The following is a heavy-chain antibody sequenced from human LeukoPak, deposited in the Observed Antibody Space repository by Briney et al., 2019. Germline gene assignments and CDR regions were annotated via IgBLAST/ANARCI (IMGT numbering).Heavy chain of an antibody. CDR3: ARKGRYSSGWYGY. D-gene: IGHD6-19*01. CDR1: GGSFSGNY. J-gene: IGHJ4*02. Sequence: SETLSLTCAVYGGSFSGNYWSWIRQPPGKGLEWIGEINHGGSTNYNPSLKSRVTISVDTSKNQFSLELSSVTAADTAVYYCARKGRYSSGWYGYWGQGTLVTVSS. V-gene: IGHV4-34*01. CDR2: INHGGST.